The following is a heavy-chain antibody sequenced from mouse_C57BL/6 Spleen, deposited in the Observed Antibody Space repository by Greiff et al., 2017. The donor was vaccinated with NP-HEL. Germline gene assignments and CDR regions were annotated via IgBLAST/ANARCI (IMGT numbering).Heavy chain of an antibody. V-gene: IGHV1-64*01. J-gene: IGHJ4*01. CDR1: GYTFTSYW. Sequence: QVQLQQPGAELVKPGASVKLSCKASGYTFTSYWMHWVKQRPGQGLEWIGMIHPNSGSTNYNEKFKSKATLTVDKSSSTAYMQLSSLTSEDSAVYYCAKGNGYWYAMDDWGQGTSVTVSS. CDR3: AKGNGYWYAMDD. CDR2: IHPNSGST. D-gene: IGHD2-3*01.